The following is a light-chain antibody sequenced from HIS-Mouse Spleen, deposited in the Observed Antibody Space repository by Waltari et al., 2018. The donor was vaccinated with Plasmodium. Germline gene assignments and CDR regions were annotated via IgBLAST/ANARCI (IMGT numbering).Light chain of an antibody. J-gene: IGLJ1*01. CDR3: SSYTSSSTLNYV. Sequence: QSALTQPASVSGSPGQSITISCTGTSSDVGGYNYVSWYQQHPGKAPKPMIYDVSNRPSGVSNRVSGAKSGNTASLTISGLQAEDEADYYCSSYTSSSTLNYVFGTGTKVTVL. CDR2: DVS. V-gene: IGLV2-14*03. CDR1: SSDVGGYNY.